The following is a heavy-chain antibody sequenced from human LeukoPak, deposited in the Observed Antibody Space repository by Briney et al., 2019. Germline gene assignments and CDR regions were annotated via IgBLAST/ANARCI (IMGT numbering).Heavy chain of an antibody. V-gene: IGHV4-59*01. CDR1: GGSITSYY. CDR3: ARDDSSGWYGAGYFDY. CDR2: IYYSGST. J-gene: IGHJ4*02. Sequence: PSETLSLTCTVSGGSITSYYWNWIRQPPGKGLEWIGYIYYSGSTNYNPSLKSRVTLSVDTSKNQFSLNLTSVTAADPAVYYCARDDSSGWYGAGYFDYWGQGTLVTVSS. D-gene: IGHD6-19*01.